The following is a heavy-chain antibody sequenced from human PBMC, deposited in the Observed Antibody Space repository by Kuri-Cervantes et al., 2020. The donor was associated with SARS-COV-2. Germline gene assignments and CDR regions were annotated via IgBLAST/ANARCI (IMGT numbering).Heavy chain of an antibody. CDR1: GFTFRSFA. D-gene: IGHD1-1*01. CDR3: ARRESWKGDFDI. CDR2: LANNGESP. V-gene: IGHV3-23*01. J-gene: IGHJ3*02. Sequence: GESLKISCAASGFTFRSFAMACVRQAPGKGLEWVSGLANNGESPYFADAVRGRFTNSRDNDKNTLYLQMNSLRAEYTAVYYCARRESWKGDFDIWGQGTMVTVSS.